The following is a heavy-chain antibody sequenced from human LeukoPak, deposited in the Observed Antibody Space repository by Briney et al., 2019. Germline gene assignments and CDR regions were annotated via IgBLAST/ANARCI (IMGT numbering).Heavy chain of an antibody. CDR1: GFTFSTYG. J-gene: IGHJ4*02. CDR3: ARPDYGDYDY. Sequence: GGSLRLSCAASGFTFSTYGMHWVRQAPGKGLEWVSSISLSSSYKYYADSVKGRFTISRDNAKNSLYLQMNSLRAEDTAVYYCARPDYGDYDYWGQGTLVSVSS. CDR2: ISLSSSYK. V-gene: IGHV3-21*01. D-gene: IGHD4-17*01.